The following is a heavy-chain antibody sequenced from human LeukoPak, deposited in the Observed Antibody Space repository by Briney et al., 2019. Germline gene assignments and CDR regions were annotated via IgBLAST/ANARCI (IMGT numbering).Heavy chain of an antibody. CDR3: VRDGGVSGYDLLDY. CDR1: GFTFSNYW. J-gene: IGHJ4*02. D-gene: IGHD5-12*01. CDR2: INQDGSEE. V-gene: IGHV3-7*01. Sequence: GGSLRLACAASGFTFSNYWMTWVRQAPGKGLEWVAHINQDGSEEHYMDSVKARFTISRDNAKNSLSLQMNSLRAEDTAVYYCVRDGGVSGYDLLDYWGQGTLVTVSS.